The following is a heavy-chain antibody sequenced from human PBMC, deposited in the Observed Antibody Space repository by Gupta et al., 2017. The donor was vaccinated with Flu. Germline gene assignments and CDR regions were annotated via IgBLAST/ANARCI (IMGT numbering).Heavy chain of an antibody. CDR2: INHSGST. J-gene: IGHJ4*02. D-gene: IGHD3-9*01. V-gene: IGHV4-34*02. CDR3: ARRGFGYNKAFDD. CDR1: GGSLSGYY. Sequence: QVQLQQWGAGLLKPSETLSLTCAVSGGSLSGYYWSWIRQSPGKGLEWIGEINHSGSTNFNTSLKSRVTISLDTSKSQFSLKLNSVTAADTAVDDCARRGFGYNKAFDDWGQGTRVTVSS.